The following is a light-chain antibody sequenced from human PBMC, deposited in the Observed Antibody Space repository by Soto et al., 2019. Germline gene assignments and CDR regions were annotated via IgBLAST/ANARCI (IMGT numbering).Light chain of an antibody. CDR3: QQSYSTPQP. CDR1: QRISTH. Sequence: DIQMTQSPSSLSASLGDTITITCRASQRISTHLDWYQQKPGKAPKLLIYAAYNLQSGIPSRFSGSGSGTDFTLTISSLQPEDFATYYCQQSYSTPQPFGQGTKVDI. V-gene: IGKV1-39*01. J-gene: IGKJ1*01. CDR2: AAY.